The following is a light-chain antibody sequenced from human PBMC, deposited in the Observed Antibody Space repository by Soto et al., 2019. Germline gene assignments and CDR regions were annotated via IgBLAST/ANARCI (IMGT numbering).Light chain of an antibody. CDR1: QSIISY. Sequence: DIQMTQSPSTLSASVGDRVTITCRASQSIISYLAWYQQKPGKAPKLLIYDASSLESGVPSRFSGSGSGTEFTLTISSLQTDDFATYYCQQYDSYWTFGQGTKVEIK. V-gene: IGKV1-5*01. CDR3: QQYDSYWT. CDR2: DAS. J-gene: IGKJ1*01.